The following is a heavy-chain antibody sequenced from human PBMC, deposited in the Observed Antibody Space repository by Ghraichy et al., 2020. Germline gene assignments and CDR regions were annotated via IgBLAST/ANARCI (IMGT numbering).Heavy chain of an antibody. CDR3: AREGYCSGSSCYGSSKYNWFDP. Sequence: SETLSLTCTVSGGSISSYFWSWIRQPPGKGLEWIGYIYYSGSTSYNPSLKSRVSISVDMSTNQFSLKLSSVTAADTAVYYCAREGYCSGSSCYGSSKYNWFDPWGQGTLVTVSS. CDR2: IYYSGST. V-gene: IGHV4-59*01. J-gene: IGHJ5*02. CDR1: GGSISSYF. D-gene: IGHD2-2*01.